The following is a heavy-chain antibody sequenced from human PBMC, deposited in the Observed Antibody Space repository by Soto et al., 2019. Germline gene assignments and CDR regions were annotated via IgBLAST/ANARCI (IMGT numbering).Heavy chain of an antibody. V-gene: IGHV5-10-1*01. CDR2: IGPVDSYA. Sequence: GESLKISCKGSGFSFTNYWISWVRQMPGKGLEWIGNIGPVDSYANYIPSFQGHVTFSVDTSISTAYLQWSSLKASDTAMYFWARIESIARNWFDPWGQGTLVTVSS. J-gene: IGHJ5*02. CDR1: GFSFTNYW. D-gene: IGHD6-13*01. CDR3: ARIESIARNWFDP.